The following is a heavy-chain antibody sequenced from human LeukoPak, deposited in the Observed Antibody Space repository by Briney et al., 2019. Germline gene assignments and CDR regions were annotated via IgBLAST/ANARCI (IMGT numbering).Heavy chain of an antibody. J-gene: IGHJ5*02. D-gene: IGHD1-26*01. V-gene: IGHV1-18*01. CDR3: ARRFKQDVLGTTMGWFDP. CDR2: ISAYNGNT. Sequence: ASVKVSCKASGYPFTDYGIGWVRQAPGQGPEWMGWISAYNGNTNYAQKVQGRVTMTTDPSTSTVYMELKSLRSDDTAVYYCARRFKQDVLGTTMGWFDPWGQGTLITVSS. CDR1: GYPFTDYG.